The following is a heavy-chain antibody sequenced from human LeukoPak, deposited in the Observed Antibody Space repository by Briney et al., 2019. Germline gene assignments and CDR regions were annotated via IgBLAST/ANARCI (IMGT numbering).Heavy chain of an antibody. CDR2: ISGDGGST. CDR3: AKDRGWYDY. CDR1: GFTFDDYA. D-gene: IGHD6-19*01. J-gene: IGHJ4*02. V-gene: IGHV3-43*02. Sequence: GGSLRLSCAASGFTFDDYAMHWIRQAPGKGLEWVSLISGDGGSTYYADSVKGRFTISRDNSKDSLYLQMNSLRTEDTALYHCAKDRGWYDYWGQGTLVTVSS.